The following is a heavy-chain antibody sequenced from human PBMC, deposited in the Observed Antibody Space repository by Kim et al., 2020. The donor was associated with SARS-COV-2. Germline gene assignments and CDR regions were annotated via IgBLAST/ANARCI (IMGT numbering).Heavy chain of an antibody. D-gene: IGHD3-22*01. V-gene: IGHV1-46*01. Sequence: APVKVPCKAPGYTFTNYYMHWVRQAPGQGLEGMGIINPSSGDTKYENKFQGRVTVTRDTSTRTVYMELRSLRSEDTAVYFCARSYDSSGYVDGFFDYWG. J-gene: IGHJ4*03. CDR1: GYTFTNYY. CDR3: ARSYDSSGYVDGFFDY. CDR2: INPSSGDT.